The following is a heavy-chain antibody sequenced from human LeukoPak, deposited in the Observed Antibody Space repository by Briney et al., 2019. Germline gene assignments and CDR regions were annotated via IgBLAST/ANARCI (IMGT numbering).Heavy chain of an antibody. CDR1: GGIYRRYS. CDR2: IVPPLGTA. D-gene: IGHD4-23*01. J-gene: IGHJ1*01. CDR3: TTYGSNIAEYFEH. V-gene: IGHV1-69*16. Sequence: GASVKVSCKASGGIYRRYSITWVRQAPGQGLEWMGGIVPPLGTANYAQKFQGRVTITTDASTNTAYMELTSLTSEDAAVYYCTTYGSNIAEYFEHWGQGTLVSVSS.